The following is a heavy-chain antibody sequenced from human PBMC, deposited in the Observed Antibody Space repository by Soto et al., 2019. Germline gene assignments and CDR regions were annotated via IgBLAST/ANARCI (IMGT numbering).Heavy chain of an antibody. V-gene: IGHV4-59*01. J-gene: IGHJ4*02. D-gene: IGHD5-18*01. CDR2: IYYSGST. Sequence: ASETLSLTCTVSGGSISSYYWSWIRQPPGKGLEWIGYIYYSGSTNYNPSLKSRVTISVDTSKNQFSLKLSSVTAADTAVYYCARDGGIQLYDYWGQGTLVTVSS. CDR1: GGSISSYY. CDR3: ARDGGIQLYDY.